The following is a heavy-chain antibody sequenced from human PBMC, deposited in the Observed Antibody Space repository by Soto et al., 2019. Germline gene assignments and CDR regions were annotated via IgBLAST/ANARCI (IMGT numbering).Heavy chain of an antibody. D-gene: IGHD5-12*01. CDR2: IYYSGST. J-gene: IGHJ4*02. V-gene: IGHV4-31*03. CDR1: GGSISSGGYY. Sequence: QVQLQESDPGLVKPSQTLSLTCTVSGGSISSGGYYWSWIRQHPGKGLEWIGYIYYSGSTYYNPSLKSRVTISVDTSKNQFSLKLSSVTAADTAVYYCARDEVATITFDYWGQGTLVTVSS. CDR3: ARDEVATITFDY.